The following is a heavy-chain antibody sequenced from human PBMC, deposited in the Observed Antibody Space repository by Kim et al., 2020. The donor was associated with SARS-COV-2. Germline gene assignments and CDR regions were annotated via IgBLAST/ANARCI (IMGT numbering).Heavy chain of an antibody. J-gene: IGHJ6*02. CDR3: ARESSSLGYSYGYPVHYYGMDV. Sequence: GGSLRLSCAASGFTFSSYGMHWVRQAPGKGLEWVAVIWYDGSNKYYADSVKGRFTISRDNSKNTLYLQMNSLRAEDTAVYYCARESSSLGYSYGYPVHYYGMDVWGQGTTVTVSS. CDR2: IWYDGSNK. V-gene: IGHV3-33*01. CDR1: GFTFSSYG. D-gene: IGHD5-18*01.